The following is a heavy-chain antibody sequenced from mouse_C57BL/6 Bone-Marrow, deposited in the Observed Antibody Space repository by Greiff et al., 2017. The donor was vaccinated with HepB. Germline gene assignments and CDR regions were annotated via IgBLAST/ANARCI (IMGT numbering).Heavy chain of an antibody. D-gene: IGHD2-4*01. CDR1: GFSLTSYG. CDR2: IWSGGST. V-gene: IGHV2-2*01. Sequence: VKVVESGPGLVQPSQSLSITCTVSGFSLTSYGVHWVRQSPGKGLEWLGVIWSGGSTDYNAAFISRLSISKDNSKSQVFFKMNSLQADDTAIYYCARGPIYYDYDKVMDYWGQGTSVTVSS. CDR3: ARGPIYYDYDKVMDY. J-gene: IGHJ4*01.